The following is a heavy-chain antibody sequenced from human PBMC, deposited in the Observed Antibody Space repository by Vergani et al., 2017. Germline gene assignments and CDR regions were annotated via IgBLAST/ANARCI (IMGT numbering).Heavy chain of an antibody. J-gene: IGHJ6*02. V-gene: IGHV3-23*04. CDR2: ISGSGGST. D-gene: IGHD4-11*01. CDR3: AKGGVTVTSPYYYYYYGMDV. Sequence: EVQLVESGGGLVQPGGSLRLSCAASGFTFSSYAMSWVRQAPGKGLEWVSAISGSGGSTYYADSVKGRFTISRDNSKNTLYLQMNSLRAEDTAVYYCAKGGVTVTSPYYYYYYGMDVWGQGTTVTVSS. CDR1: GFTFSSYA.